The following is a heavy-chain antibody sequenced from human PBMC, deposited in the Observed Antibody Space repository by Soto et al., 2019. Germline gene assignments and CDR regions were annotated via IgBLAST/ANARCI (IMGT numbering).Heavy chain of an antibody. CDR1: GGSMNSGAYY. Sequence: QVQLQESGPGLVKPSQTLSLTCTVSGGSMNSGAYYWSWIRQSPGKGLERIGYISYSGATSYNPSLKGRDTISVDTSKNQFSLRLNSVTAADAAVYYCARGRRQGTGWNLYFFDYWGQGALVTVSS. V-gene: IGHV4-30-4*01. CDR3: ARGRRQGTGWNLYFFDY. J-gene: IGHJ4*02. CDR2: ISYSGAT. D-gene: IGHD6-19*01.